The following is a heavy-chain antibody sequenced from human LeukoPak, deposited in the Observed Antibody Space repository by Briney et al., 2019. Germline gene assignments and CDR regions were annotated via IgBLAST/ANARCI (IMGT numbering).Heavy chain of an antibody. J-gene: IGHJ5*02. V-gene: IGHV4-4*09. Sequence: SETLSLTCTVSGGSISSYCWSWVRQPPGQGMEWIGYIYTSGSTGYNPSLKSRVTMSVDTSKNQLSMELRFLTAADTAVYFCATSYDAKTAPYDLWGQGTLVTVSS. D-gene: IGHD3-3*01. CDR3: ATSYDAKTAPYDL. CDR1: GGSISSYC. CDR2: IYTSGST.